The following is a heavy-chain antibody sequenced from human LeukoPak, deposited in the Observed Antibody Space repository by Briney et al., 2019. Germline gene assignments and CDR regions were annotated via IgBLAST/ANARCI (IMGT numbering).Heavy chain of an antibody. CDR2: VSASGGTT. D-gene: IGHD2-2*01. CDR3: AKEPREYCSSSSCPNWLDP. V-gene: IGHV3-23*01. CDR1: GFTFSSYA. J-gene: IGHJ5*02. Sequence: GGSLRLSRTASGFTFSSYAMSWVGQAPGREREWVSGVSASGGTTNYADSVKGRFTISRDNSKNTLHLQMNSLRAEDTAVYHCAKEPREYCSSSSCPNWLDPWGQGTLVTVSS.